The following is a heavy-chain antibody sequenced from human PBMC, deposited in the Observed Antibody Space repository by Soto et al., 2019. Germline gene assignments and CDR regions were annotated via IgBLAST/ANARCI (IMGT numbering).Heavy chain of an antibody. CDR1: GGSISSSSYY. Sequence: SETLSLTCTVSGGSISSSSYYWGWIRQPPGKGLEWIGSIYYSGSTYYNPSLKSRVTISVDTSKNQFSLKLSSVTAADTAVYYCARLRHYYDSSGYYPPWFDPWGQGILVTVSS. D-gene: IGHD3-22*01. CDR3: ARLRHYYDSSGYYPPWFDP. V-gene: IGHV4-39*01. CDR2: IYYSGST. J-gene: IGHJ5*02.